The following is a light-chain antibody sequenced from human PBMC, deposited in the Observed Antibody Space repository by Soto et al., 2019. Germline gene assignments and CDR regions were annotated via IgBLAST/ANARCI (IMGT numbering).Light chain of an antibody. CDR2: GAS. J-gene: IGKJ5*01. CDR1: QSVSSNY. Sequence: ENVLTQSPGTLSLSLMEIATLSCMASQSVSSNYLVWYQHKPGQAPRLLIYGASSRATGIPDRFSGSGSGTDFTLTISRLEPEDFAVYYCQQYGSSPITFGQGTRLEIK. V-gene: IGKV3-20*01. CDR3: QQYGSSPIT.